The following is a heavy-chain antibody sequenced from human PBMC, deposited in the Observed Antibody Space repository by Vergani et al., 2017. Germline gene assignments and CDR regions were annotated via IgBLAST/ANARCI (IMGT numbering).Heavy chain of an antibody. J-gene: IGHJ6*01. D-gene: IGHD2-21*02. CDR3: AGDPRGYGGDAEDYYYGVDV. CDR2: IIPIFGTA. CDR1: GGTFSSYV. V-gene: IGHV1-69*13. Sequence: QVQLVQSGAEVKKPGSSVKVSCKASGGTFSSYVIIWVRQAPGQGLEWMGWIIPIFGTASYAQKFQGSVTITADTSTSTAYMELTSLRSQDTAVYYCAGDPRGYGGDAEDYYYGVDV.